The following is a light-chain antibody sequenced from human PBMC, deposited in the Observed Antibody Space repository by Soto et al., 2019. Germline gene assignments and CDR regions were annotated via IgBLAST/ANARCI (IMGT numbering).Light chain of an antibody. V-gene: IGLV1-44*01. CDR1: SSNIGSNT. J-gene: IGLJ1*01. Sequence: QSVLTQPPSASGTPGQRVAISCSGSSSNIGSNTVNWCQQLPGTAPKVLIYSNNQRPSGVPDRFSGPKSGTSASLAISGLQSEDEADYYCAAWDDGLNGFWVFGTGTKVTVL. CDR3: AAWDDGLNGFWV. CDR2: SNN.